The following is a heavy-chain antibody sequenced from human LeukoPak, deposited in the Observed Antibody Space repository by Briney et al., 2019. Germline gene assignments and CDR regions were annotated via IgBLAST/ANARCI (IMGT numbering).Heavy chain of an antibody. V-gene: IGHV4-30-4*01. CDR2: IDYTGST. D-gene: IGHD3-10*01. CDR3: ARTMVRGVFDY. J-gene: IGHJ4*02. CDR1: GGPISSGDYY. Sequence: SETLSLTCTVSGGPISSGDYYWSWIRQPPGKGLEWIGYIDYTGSTNYNPPLKSRVTISVDTSKSQFSLKEYSVTAADTAVYYCARTMVRGVFDYWGQEILVTVSS.